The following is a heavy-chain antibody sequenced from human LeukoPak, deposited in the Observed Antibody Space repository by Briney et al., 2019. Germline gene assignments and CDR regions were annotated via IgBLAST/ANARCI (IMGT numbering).Heavy chain of an antibody. D-gene: IGHD3-3*01. J-gene: IGHJ4*02. CDR3: ARDWSRGYFDY. V-gene: IGHV3-21*01. CDR2: ISSSSSYI. CDR1: GITLSNSA. Sequence: GGSLRLSCVPSGITLSNSALSWVRQAPGKGLEWVSSISSSSSYIYYADSVKGRVTISRDNAKNSLYLQMNSLRAEDTAVYYCARDWSRGYFDYWGQGTLVTVSS.